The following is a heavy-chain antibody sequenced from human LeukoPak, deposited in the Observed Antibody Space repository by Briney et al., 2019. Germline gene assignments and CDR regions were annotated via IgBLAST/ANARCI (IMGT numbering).Heavy chain of an antibody. Sequence: YPGGSLRLSCAASGFTFNTYAMSWVRQAPGKGLEWVSAISGSGGSTYYADSVKGRFTISRDNSKNTLYLQMNSLRAEDTAVYYCAKTLTTMVRGVPSGVWGKGTTVTVSS. V-gene: IGHV3-23*01. CDR2: ISGSGGST. CDR3: AKTLTTMVRGVPSGV. CDR1: GFTFNTYA. D-gene: IGHD3-10*01. J-gene: IGHJ6*04.